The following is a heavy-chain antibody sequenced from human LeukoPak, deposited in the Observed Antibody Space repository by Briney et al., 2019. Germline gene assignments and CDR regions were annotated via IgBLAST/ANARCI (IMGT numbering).Heavy chain of an antibody. Sequence: GASVKVSCKASGGTFSSYAISWVRQAPGQGLEWMGGIIPIFGTANYAQKFQGRVTITADKSTSTAYMELSSLRSEDTAVYYCARAPPHFSNCGGDCYSLSDAFDIWGQGTTVTISS. CDR2: IIPIFGTA. J-gene: IGHJ3*02. D-gene: IGHD2-21*02. CDR1: GGTFSSYA. CDR3: ARAPPHFSNCGGDCYSLSDAFDI. V-gene: IGHV1-69*06.